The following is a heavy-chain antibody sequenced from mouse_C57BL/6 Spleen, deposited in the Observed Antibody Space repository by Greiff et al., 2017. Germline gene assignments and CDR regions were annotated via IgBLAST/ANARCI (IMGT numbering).Heavy chain of an antibody. J-gene: IGHJ1*03. CDR1: GYSFTSYY. Sequence: VKLQESGPELVKPGASVKISCKASGYSFTSYYIHWVKQRPGQGLEWIGWIYPGSGNTTYNEKFKGKATLTADTSSSTAYMPLSSLTSEDSAVYYCARGGGLWYFDVWGTGTTVTVSS. CDR2: IYPGSGNT. D-gene: IGHD3-1*01. CDR3: ARGGGLWYFDV. V-gene: IGHV1-66*01.